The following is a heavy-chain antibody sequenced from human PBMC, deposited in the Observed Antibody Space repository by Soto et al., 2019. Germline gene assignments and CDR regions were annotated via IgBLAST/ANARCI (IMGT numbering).Heavy chain of an antibody. Sequence: EVQLVESGGGLVKAGESLRVSCAGSGFTFSNAWMSWVRQAPGKGLEWVGRIKSKTNGGTTDYAAPVKGRFSISRDDSKNTLYLQMNSLKTEDTAVYYCTTDDPINRNWGQGTLVAVSS. J-gene: IGHJ4*02. CDR2: IKSKTNGGTT. CDR1: GFTFSNAW. V-gene: IGHV3-15*01. CDR3: TTDDPINRN.